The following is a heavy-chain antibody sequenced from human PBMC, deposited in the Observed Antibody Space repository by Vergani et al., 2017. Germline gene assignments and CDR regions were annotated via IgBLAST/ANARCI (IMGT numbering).Heavy chain of an antibody. CDR3: ARDCLPFATYVIHYY. J-gene: IGHJ4*02. V-gene: IGHV3-30-3*01. CDR1: GFTFENYA. CDR2: ISYDGSNK. Sequence: VDLVESGGAVVQPGGSLRLSCAASGFTFENYAMHWVRQAPGKGLEWVAVISYDGSNKYYADSVKGRFTISRDNSKNTLYLQMNSLRAEDTAVYYCARDCLPFATYVIHYYWGQGTLVTVSS. D-gene: IGHD3-16*01.